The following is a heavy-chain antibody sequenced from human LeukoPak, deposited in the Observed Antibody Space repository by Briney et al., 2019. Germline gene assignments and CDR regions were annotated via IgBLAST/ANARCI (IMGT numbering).Heavy chain of an antibody. D-gene: IGHD2-15*01. V-gene: IGHV3-23*01. Sequence: PGGSLRLSCVVSGFTFSSHGMSWVRQAPGRGLEWVSSFTAGGSSTYNTDSVEGRFTISRDISKNTLYMQMNSLRAEDTAIYYCARGGGLQRRYFEYWGQGTLLTVSS. CDR2: FTAGGSST. CDR1: GFTFSSHG. J-gene: IGHJ4*02. CDR3: ARGGGLQRRYFEY.